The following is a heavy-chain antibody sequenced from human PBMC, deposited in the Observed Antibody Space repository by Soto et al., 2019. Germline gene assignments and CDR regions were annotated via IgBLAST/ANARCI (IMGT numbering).Heavy chain of an antibody. D-gene: IGHD3-10*01. CDR3: AKDRSYGSGVYFDY. CDR2: ISYDGSNK. Sequence: GGSLRLSCAASGFTFSSYGVHWVRQAPGKGLEWVAVISYDGSNKYYADSVKGRSTISRDNSKNTLYLQMNSLRAEDTAVYYCAKDRSYGSGVYFDYWGQGTLVTVSS. V-gene: IGHV3-30*18. J-gene: IGHJ4*02. CDR1: GFTFSSYG.